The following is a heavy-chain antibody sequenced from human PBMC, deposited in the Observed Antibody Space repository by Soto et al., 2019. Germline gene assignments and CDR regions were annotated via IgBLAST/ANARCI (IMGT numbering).Heavy chain of an antibody. CDR1: GYSFTSYW. D-gene: IGHD7-27*01. V-gene: IGHV5-51*01. CDR3: ARPHLANWVGGAFDI. Sequence: GESLKISCKGSGYSFTSYWIGWVRQMPGKGLEWMGIIYPGDSDTRYSPSFQGQVTISADKSISTAYLQWSSLKASDTAMYYCARPHLANWVGGAFDIWGQGTMVTVSS. CDR2: IYPGDSDT. J-gene: IGHJ3*02.